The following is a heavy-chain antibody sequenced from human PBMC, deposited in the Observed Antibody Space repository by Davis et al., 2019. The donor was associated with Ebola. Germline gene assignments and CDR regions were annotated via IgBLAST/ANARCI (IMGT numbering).Heavy chain of an antibody. CDR2: ISGNGGST. V-gene: IGHV3-23*01. Sequence: GESLKISCAASGFSFSNFTMSWVRQAPGKGLEWVSGISGNGGSTYNADSVKGRFTISRDNAKNSLYLQMNSLRAEDTAVYYCARYSSGPDAFDIWGQGTMVTVSS. J-gene: IGHJ3*02. D-gene: IGHD6-19*01. CDR1: GFSFSNFT. CDR3: ARYSSGPDAFDI.